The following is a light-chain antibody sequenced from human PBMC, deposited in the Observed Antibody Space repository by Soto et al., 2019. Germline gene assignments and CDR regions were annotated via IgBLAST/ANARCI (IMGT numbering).Light chain of an antibody. V-gene: IGLV2-8*01. CDR2: EVS. Sequence: QSALTQPPSASGSPGQSVTISCTGTSSDVGGYNYVSWYQQHPGKAPKLMIYEVSKRPSGVPDRFSGSKSGNTASLTVSGLQSEDEADYYCSSYAGSNNHVVFGEGTKLTVL. CDR1: SSDVGGYNY. J-gene: IGLJ2*01. CDR3: SSYAGSNNHVV.